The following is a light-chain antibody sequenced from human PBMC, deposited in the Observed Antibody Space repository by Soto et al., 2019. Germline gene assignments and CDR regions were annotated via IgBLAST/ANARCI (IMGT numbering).Light chain of an antibody. CDR1: SNDIGGFKY. V-gene: IGLV2-8*01. Sequence: QSALTQPPSASGSPGQSVTISCSGTSNDIGGFKYVSWYQQHPGKAPKLMIYGVTERPSGVPDRFSGSKSGNTASLTVSGLQADEEADYYCSSYAGNNISLVFGTGTKVTVL. CDR3: SSYAGNNISLV. CDR2: GVT. J-gene: IGLJ1*01.